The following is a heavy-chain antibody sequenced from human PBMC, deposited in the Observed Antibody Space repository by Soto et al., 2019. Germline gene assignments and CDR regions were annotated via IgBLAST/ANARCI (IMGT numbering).Heavy chain of an antibody. CDR3: AKRVYDSRGYYAAFDI. Sequence: PGGSLRLSCVASGFTFSSHAMSWVRQAPGKGLEWVSSISDGGGSTYYADSVKGPFTVSRDNSKNTVYLQMNSLRVEDTAVYYCAKRVYDSRGYYAAFDIWGQGTMVTVSS. J-gene: IGHJ3*02. V-gene: IGHV3-23*01. CDR2: ISDGGGST. D-gene: IGHD3-22*01. CDR1: GFTFSSHA.